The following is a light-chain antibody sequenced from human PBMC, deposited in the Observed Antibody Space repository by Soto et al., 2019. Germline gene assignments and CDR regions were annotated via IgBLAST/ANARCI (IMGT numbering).Light chain of an antibody. V-gene: IGKV3-15*01. CDR1: QSVHNN. Sequence: EVVMTQSPATLSVSPGDRATLSCRASQSVHNNLAWYQQKPGQAPRLLIFDTSTRATDIPIRFTGGGSGTEFTLTISSLQSGDSAVYYCQQYEIWPLTFGGGTKVEIK. CDR2: DTS. J-gene: IGKJ4*01. CDR3: QQYEIWPLT.